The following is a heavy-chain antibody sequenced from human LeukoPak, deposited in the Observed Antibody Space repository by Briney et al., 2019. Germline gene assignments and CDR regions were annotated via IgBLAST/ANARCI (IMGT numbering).Heavy chain of an antibody. CDR2: IISILGIA. V-gene: IGHV1-69*04. CDR1: GGTFSSYT. J-gene: IGHJ5*02. Sequence: SVKVSCKASGGTFSSYTISWVRQAPGQGLEWMGRIISILGIANYAQKFQGRVTITADKSTSTAYMELSSLRSEDTAVYYCAREREPYDFWSGYSYNWFDPWGQGTLVTVSS. D-gene: IGHD3-3*01. CDR3: AREREPYDFWSGYSYNWFDP.